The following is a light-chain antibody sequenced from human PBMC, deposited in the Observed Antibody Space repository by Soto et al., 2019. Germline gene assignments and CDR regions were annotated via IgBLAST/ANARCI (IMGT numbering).Light chain of an antibody. Sequence: DIQMTQAPSPLSSSVGDRVTITCRASQSITTSFSWHQQKPGKAPKVLIYGASKLQGGVPSRFRGSGSGTDFTLTISSLQPADFAAYYCQQSSITPYTFGPGTRVDV. CDR1: QSITTS. CDR3: QQSSITPYT. J-gene: IGKJ3*01. V-gene: IGKV1-39*01. CDR2: GAS.